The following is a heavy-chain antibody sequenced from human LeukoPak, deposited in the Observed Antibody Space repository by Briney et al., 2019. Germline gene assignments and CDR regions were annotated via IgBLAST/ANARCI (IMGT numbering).Heavy chain of an antibody. D-gene: IGHD3-16*02. CDR3: ARTTYYDYVWGSYRYCAFDI. CDR2: IYYSGST. V-gene: IGHV4-59*01. J-gene: IGHJ3*02. Sequence: SETLSLICTVSGGSISSYYWSWIRQPPGKGLEWIGYIYYSGSTNYNPSLKSRVTISVDTSKNQFSLKLSSVTAADTAVYYCARTTYYDYVWGSYRYCAFDIWGQGTMVTVSS. CDR1: GGSISSYY.